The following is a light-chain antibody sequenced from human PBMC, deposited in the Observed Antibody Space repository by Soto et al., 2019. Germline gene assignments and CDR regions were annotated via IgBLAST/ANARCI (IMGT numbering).Light chain of an antibody. CDR3: QQYNGYSRT. CDR2: DAS. Sequence: DIQMTQSPSTLSASVGDRVTITCRASQGIGSSLAWYQQKPGKAPKLLIFDASSLERGVPSRFSGSGSGTAFTLTIRSLQPDDFSTYYCQQYNGYSRTFGQGTKVDIK. J-gene: IGKJ1*01. V-gene: IGKV1-5*01. CDR1: QGIGSS.